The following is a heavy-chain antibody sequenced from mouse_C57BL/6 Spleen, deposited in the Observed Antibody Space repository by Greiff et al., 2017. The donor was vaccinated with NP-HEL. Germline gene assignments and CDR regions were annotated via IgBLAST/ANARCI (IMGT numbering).Heavy chain of an antibody. J-gene: IGHJ1*03. Sequence: QVHVKQSGPELVKPGASVKLSCKASGYTFTSYDINWVKQRPGQGLEWIGWIYPRDGSTKYNEKFKGKATLTVDTSSSTAYMELHSLTSEDSAVYFCARAGYYGSSYVRYFDVWGTGTTVTVSS. CDR3: ARAGYYGSSYVRYFDV. V-gene: IGHV1-85*01. CDR1: GYTFTSYD. D-gene: IGHD1-1*01. CDR2: IYPRDGST.